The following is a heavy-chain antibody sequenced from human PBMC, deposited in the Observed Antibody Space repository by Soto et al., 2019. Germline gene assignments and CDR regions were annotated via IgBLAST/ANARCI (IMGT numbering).Heavy chain of an antibody. V-gene: IGHV1-69*01. CDR1: GGTFSSYA. J-gene: IGHJ6*02. CDR3: ARDNEDIVVVPAAIPRNYYYYYGMDV. Sequence: QVQLVQSRAEVMKPGSSVKVSCKASGGTFSSYAISWVRQAPGQGLEWMGGIIPIFGTANYAQKFQGRVTITADECTSTVDMELSSLRSEDTAVYYCARDNEDIVVVPAAIPRNYYYYYGMDVWGQGTTVTVSS. D-gene: IGHD2-2*01. CDR2: IIPIFGTA.